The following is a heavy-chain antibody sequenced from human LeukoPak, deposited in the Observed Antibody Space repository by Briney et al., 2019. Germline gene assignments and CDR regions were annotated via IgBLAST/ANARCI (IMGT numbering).Heavy chain of an antibody. CDR2: IKSKTDGGTA. Sequence: GGSLRLSCAASGFTFSYAWMSWVRQAPGKGLEWVGRIKSKTDGGTADYAAPVKGRFTISRDDSENTLYLQMNSPKTEDTAVYYCTTMPLDYDILTGYYTTSFDYWGQGTLVTVSS. J-gene: IGHJ4*02. CDR3: TTMPLDYDILTGYYTTSFDY. D-gene: IGHD3-9*01. CDR1: GFTFSYAW. V-gene: IGHV3-15*01.